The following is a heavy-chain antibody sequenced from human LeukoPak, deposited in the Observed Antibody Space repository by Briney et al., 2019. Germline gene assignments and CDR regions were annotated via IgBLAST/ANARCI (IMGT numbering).Heavy chain of an antibody. Sequence: PSETLSLTCTVSGGSISSSSYYWSWIRQPPGKGLEWIGEIDHSGSTNYNPSLKSRVTISVDTSKNQFSLKLSSVTAADTAVYYCVSSRRGSGRDIVATLDYWGQGTLVTVSS. D-gene: IGHD5-12*01. CDR3: VSSRRGSGRDIVATLDY. CDR1: GGSISSSSYY. V-gene: IGHV4-39*07. J-gene: IGHJ4*02. CDR2: IDHSGST.